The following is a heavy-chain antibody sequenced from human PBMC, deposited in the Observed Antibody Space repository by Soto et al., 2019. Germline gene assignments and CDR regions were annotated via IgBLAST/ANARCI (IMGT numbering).Heavy chain of an antibody. Sequence: SVKVSCKASGFTFTSSAVQWVRQARGQRLEWIGWVVVGSGNTNYAQKFQERVTTTRDMSTSTAYMELSSLRSEDTAVYYCAASLGTNYYYGMDVWGQGTTVTVSS. D-gene: IGHD5-12*01. V-gene: IGHV1-58*01. CDR3: AASLGTNYYYGMDV. J-gene: IGHJ6*02. CDR1: GFTFTSSA. CDR2: VVVGSGNT.